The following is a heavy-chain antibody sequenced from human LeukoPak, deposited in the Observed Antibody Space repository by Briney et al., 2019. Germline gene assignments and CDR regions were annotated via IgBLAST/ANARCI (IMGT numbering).Heavy chain of an antibody. Sequence: SETLSLTCSVSGGSISSGTYYWSWIRQPAGKGLEWIGRISTSGSTNYNPSLKSRITISVDTSKNQFSLKLSSVTAADTAVYYCARMAYDYYGSGSYYYYYYMDVWGKGTTVTISS. J-gene: IGHJ6*03. CDR2: ISTSGST. V-gene: IGHV4-61*02. CDR1: GGSISSGTYY. CDR3: ARMAYDYYGSGSYYYYYYMDV. D-gene: IGHD3-10*01.